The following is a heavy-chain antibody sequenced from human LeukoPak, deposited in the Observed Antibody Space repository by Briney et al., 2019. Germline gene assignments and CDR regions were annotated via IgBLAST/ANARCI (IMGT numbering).Heavy chain of an antibody. J-gene: IGHJ6*04. Sequence: GGSLRLSCAASGFAFSSNEMNWVRQAPGKGLEWVSYISSSGSTIYYADSVKGRFTISRDNAKNSLYLQMNSLRAEDTAVYYCAELGITMIGGVWGKGTTVTISS. CDR1: GFAFSSNE. D-gene: IGHD3-10*02. V-gene: IGHV3-48*03. CDR2: ISSSGSTI. CDR3: AELGITMIGGV.